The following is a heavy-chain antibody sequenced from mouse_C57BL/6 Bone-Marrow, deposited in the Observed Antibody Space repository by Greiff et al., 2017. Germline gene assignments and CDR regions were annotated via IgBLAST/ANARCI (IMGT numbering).Heavy chain of an antibody. CDR1: GYSITSGYD. J-gene: IGHJ1*03. CDR3: ARDPYYGSSHWYFDV. D-gene: IGHD1-1*01. Sequence: VQLQQSGPGMVKPSQSLSLTCTVTGYSITSGYDWHWIRHFPGNKLEWMGYISYSGSTNYNPSLKSRISITHDPSKNHFFLKLNSVTTEDTATYYCARDPYYGSSHWYFDVWGTGTTVTVSS. V-gene: IGHV3-1*01. CDR2: ISYSGST.